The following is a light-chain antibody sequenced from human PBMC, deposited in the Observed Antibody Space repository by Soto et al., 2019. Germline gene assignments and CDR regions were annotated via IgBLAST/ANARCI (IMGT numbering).Light chain of an antibody. CDR1: QSVSSTF. J-gene: IGKJ1*01. Sequence: EIVLTQSPGTLSLSPGERATLSCRASQSVSSTFLAWYQQKPGQAPRLLIYDASSRATGIPDRFSGSGSGTDFTLTISRVDPEDFAVYYCQQSGSSRTFGQGTKVDIK. CDR2: DAS. CDR3: QQSGSSRT. V-gene: IGKV3-20*01.